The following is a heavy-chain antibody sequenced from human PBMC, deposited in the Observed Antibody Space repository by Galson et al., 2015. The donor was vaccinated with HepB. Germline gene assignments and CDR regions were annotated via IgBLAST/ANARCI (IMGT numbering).Heavy chain of an antibody. CDR3: AKDTSSSGYARFDY. Sequence: SLRLSCAAFGFTFSSYDVHWVRQAPGKGLEWVAVIWYDGSNKYYADSVKGRFTISRDNSQNTLYLQMNSLRAEDTALYYCAKDTSSSGYARFDYWGQGTLVTVSS. J-gene: IGHJ4*02. CDR2: IWYDGSNK. V-gene: IGHV3-33*06. CDR1: GFTFSSYD. D-gene: IGHD5-12*01.